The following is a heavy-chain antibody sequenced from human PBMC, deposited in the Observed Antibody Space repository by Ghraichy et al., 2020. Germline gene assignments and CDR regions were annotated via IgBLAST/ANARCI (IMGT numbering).Heavy chain of an antibody. CDR2: ITGSSGAI. Sequence: GESLNISCAASGFTFNANSMNWVRQAPGRGLEWISSITGSSGAIYYADSVKGRFTISRDNAKNSLYLQLNSLRDEDTAVYYCARARIMDVWGQGTTVTVSS. CDR1: GFTFNANS. J-gene: IGHJ6*02. CDR3: ARARIMDV. V-gene: IGHV3-48*02. D-gene: IGHD2-15*01.